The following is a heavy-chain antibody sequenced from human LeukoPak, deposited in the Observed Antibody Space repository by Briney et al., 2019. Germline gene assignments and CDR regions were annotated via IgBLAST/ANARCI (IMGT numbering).Heavy chain of an antibody. CDR3: ARAFLVGYSPEEFFFDY. CDR2: IYYSGST. J-gene: IGHJ4*02. Sequence: SETLSLTCAVSGGSISSGGYSWSWIRQPPGKGLEWIGYIYYSGSTYYNPSLKSRVTISVDTSKNQFSLKLSSVTAADTAVYYCARAFLVGYSPEEFFFDYWGQGTLVTVSS. V-gene: IGHV4-30-4*07. CDR1: GGSISSGGYS. D-gene: IGHD2-15*01.